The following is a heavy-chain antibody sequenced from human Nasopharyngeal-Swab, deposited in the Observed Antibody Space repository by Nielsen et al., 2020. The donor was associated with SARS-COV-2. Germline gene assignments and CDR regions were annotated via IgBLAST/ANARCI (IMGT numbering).Heavy chain of an antibody. J-gene: IGHJ6*03. Sequence: GESLKISCAASGFTLSNYWIHWVRQTPGKGLLWVSRINTDASRTSYADSVKGRFSISRDTSRSTVYLQMNSLRVEDTALYYCARADRGGSYFSQYFYYMDVWGTGTTVTVSS. CDR3: ARADRGGSYFSQYFYYMDV. CDR2: INTDASRT. D-gene: IGHD1-26*01. CDR1: GFTLSNYW. V-gene: IGHV3-74*01.